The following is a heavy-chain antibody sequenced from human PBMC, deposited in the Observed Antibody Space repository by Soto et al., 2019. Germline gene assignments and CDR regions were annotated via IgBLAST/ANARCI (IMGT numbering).Heavy chain of an antibody. Sequence: ASVKVTCQASGYTFPPYDINWVRQAPGKGLEWLGWMDPNSGSKCYAQNFQGRIIMTRNISTNTAHMEQSSLQSDDTAVFYCARETKFDFWRKGLDVWGQGTTVTVSS. V-gene: IGHV1-8*01. CDR1: GYTFPPYD. J-gene: IGHJ6*02. CDR3: ARETKFDFWRKGLDV. D-gene: IGHD3-3*01. CDR2: MDPNSGSK.